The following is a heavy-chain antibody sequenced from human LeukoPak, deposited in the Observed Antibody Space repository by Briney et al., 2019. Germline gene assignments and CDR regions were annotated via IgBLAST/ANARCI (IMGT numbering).Heavy chain of an antibody. CDR1: GYTFTSYH. CDR2: INPSGGST. V-gene: IGHV1-46*01. J-gene: IGHJ5*02. Sequence: ASVKVSCKASGYTFTSYHMHWVRQAPGQGLEWMGIINPSGGSTSYAQKFQGRVTMTRDTSTSTVYMELSSLRSEDTAVYYCARAAAHDYGDYNWFDPWGQGTLVTVSS. CDR3: ARAAAHDYGDYNWFDP. D-gene: IGHD4-17*01.